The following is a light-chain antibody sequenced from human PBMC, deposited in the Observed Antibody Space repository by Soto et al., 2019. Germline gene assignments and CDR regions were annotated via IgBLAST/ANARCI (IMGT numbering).Light chain of an antibody. V-gene: IGLV2-14*01. J-gene: IGLJ1*01. CDR3: NSYTSKSTGV. CDR1: SSDVGGYNY. Sequence: QSALTQPASVSGSPGQSITISCTGTSSDVGGYNYVSWYQQHPGKAPKLIIYEVSNRPSGVSNRFSGSKSVNTASLTISALQAEDDADYYCNSYTSKSTGVFGTGTKLTVL. CDR2: EVS.